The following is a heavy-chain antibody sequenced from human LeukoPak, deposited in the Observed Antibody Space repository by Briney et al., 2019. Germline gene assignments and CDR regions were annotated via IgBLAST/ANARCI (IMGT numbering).Heavy chain of an antibody. V-gene: IGHV3-33*05. D-gene: IGHD2-15*01. Sequence: PGGSLRLSRAASGFTFSSFGMHWVRQAPGRGLEWVALILYDEKYYADSVKGRFTISRDNSKNTLYLQMDSLRAEDTAVYYCARYCSGGCYSGVDYWGQGTLVTVPS. J-gene: IGHJ4*02. CDR1: GFTFSSFG. CDR3: ARYCSGGCYSGVDY. CDR2: ILYDEK.